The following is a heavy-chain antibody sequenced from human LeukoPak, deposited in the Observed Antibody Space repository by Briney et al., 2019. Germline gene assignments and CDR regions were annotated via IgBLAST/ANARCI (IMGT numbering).Heavy chain of an antibody. J-gene: IGHJ4*02. CDR1: GASINSHF. CDR3: ARGRYYFDY. Sequence: SETLSLTCTVSGASINSHFWSSIRQPPGKGLEWVGSICYTGSSNYNPSLESRVTISVDTSKNQFSLKLSSVTAADTAVYYCARGRYYFDYWGQGTLVTVSS. CDR2: ICYTGSS. V-gene: IGHV4-59*08.